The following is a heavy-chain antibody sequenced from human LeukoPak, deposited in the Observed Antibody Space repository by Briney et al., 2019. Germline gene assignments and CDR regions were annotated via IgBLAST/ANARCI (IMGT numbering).Heavy chain of an antibody. Sequence: SETLSLTCAVYGGSFSGYYWSWIRQPPGKGLEWIGEINHSGSTNYNPSLKSRATISVDTSKNQFSLKLSSVTAADTAVYYCAKKGRAITIFGVVTQWSYYMDVWGKGTTVTVSS. J-gene: IGHJ6*03. CDR2: INHSGST. V-gene: IGHV4-34*01. CDR1: GGSFSGYY. D-gene: IGHD3-3*01. CDR3: AKKGRAITIFGVVTQWSYYMDV.